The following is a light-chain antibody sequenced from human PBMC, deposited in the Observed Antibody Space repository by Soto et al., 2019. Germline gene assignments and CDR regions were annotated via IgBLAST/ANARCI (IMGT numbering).Light chain of an antibody. V-gene: IGKV1-39*01. CDR3: QQTYRPPLT. CDR1: QRVSAF. Sequence: DIQFSQAPSTLSGSVGERVTMTWRASQRVSAFLNWYQQKPGEAPKLLIFDVSVLESGVPSRFSASGSETDFTLSITSLQPEDFATYYCQQTYRPPLTFGPGTKVDIK. CDR2: DVS. J-gene: IGKJ3*01.